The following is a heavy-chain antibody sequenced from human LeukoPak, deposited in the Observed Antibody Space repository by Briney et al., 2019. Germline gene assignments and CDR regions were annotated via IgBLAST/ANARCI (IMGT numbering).Heavy chain of an antibody. Sequence: SGTLSLTCDVSGDSISGSNWWNWVRQPPGKGLEWIGGIYHSGSTNYNPSLKSRVTISVDTSKNQFSLKLSSVTAADTAVYYCARDSIAAYMDVWGKGTTVTVSS. CDR3: ARDSIAAYMDV. V-gene: IGHV4-4*02. CDR1: GDSISGSNW. J-gene: IGHJ6*03. D-gene: IGHD6-6*01. CDR2: IYHSGST.